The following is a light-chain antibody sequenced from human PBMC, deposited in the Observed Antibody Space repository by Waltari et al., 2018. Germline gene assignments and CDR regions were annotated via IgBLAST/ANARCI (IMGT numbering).Light chain of an antibody. V-gene: IGKV3-15*01. CDR3: QQYNNWPPLT. Sequence: EIVMTQSPATLSVSPGERVTLSCRASQTVRNNLAWYQQKPGQVPRLLIYASSTRATGIPARFSGSGSGTEFTLTISSLQSEDFAVYYCQQYNNWPPLTFGGGTKVEIK. CDR1: QTVRNN. J-gene: IGKJ4*01. CDR2: ASS.